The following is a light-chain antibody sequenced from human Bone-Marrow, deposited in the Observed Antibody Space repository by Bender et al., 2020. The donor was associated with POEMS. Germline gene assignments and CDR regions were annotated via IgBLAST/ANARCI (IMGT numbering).Light chain of an antibody. J-gene: IGLJ3*02. CDR2: GGS. CDR3: CSYVGSTTSV. V-gene: IGLV2-23*01. CDR1: SSDLGDYNL. Sequence: QSALTQPRSVSGSLGQSITFSCTGTSSDLGDYNLVSWYQQHPGKAPKLMIYGGSKRPSGVSDRFSGSNSGNTASLTISGLQAEDEADYYCCSYVGSTTSVFGGGTKLTVL.